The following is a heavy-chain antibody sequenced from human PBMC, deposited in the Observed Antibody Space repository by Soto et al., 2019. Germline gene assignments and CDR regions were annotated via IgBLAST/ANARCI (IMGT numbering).Heavy chain of an antibody. V-gene: IGHV3-23*01. Sequence: GGSLRLSCAASGFTFSSYAMGWVRQEPGKGLEWVAVVSIGGSTHYADSVRGRFTISRDNSKNTLFLQMNSLTAEDTAVYFCAKRRGAGGHLDNWGQGALLTVSS. J-gene: IGHJ4*01. CDR3: AKRRGAGGHLDN. CDR2: VSIGGST. D-gene: IGHD2-15*01. CDR1: GFTFSSYA.